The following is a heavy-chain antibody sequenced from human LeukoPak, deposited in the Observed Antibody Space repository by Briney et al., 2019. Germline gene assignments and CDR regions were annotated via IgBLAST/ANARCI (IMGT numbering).Heavy chain of an antibody. CDR1: GGSFSGYY. Sequence: SETLSLTCAVYGGSFSGYYWSWIRQPPGKGLEWIGEINHSGSTNYNPSLKSRVTISVDTSKNQFSLKLSPVTAADTAVYYCAKGGYDWGQGTLVTVSS. D-gene: IGHD2-15*01. V-gene: IGHV4-34*01. J-gene: IGHJ4*02. CDR2: INHSGST. CDR3: AKGGYD.